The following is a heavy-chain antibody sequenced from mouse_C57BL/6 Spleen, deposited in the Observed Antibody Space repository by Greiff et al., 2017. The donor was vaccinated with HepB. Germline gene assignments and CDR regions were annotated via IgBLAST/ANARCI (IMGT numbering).Heavy chain of an antibody. D-gene: IGHD1-1*01. V-gene: IGHV1-52*01. CDR2: IDPSDSET. CDR1: GYTFTSYW. J-gene: IGHJ4*01. Sequence: VQLQQPGAELVRPGSSVKLSCKASGYTFTSYWMHWVKQRPIQGLEWIGNIDPSDSETHYNQKFKDKATLTVDKSSSTAYMQLSSLTSEDSAVYYCARITTVVHYYAMDYWGQGTSVTVSS. CDR3: ARITTVVHYYAMDY.